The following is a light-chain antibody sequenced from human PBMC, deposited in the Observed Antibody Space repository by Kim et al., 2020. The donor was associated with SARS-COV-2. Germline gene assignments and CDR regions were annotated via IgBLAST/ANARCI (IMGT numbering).Light chain of an antibody. J-gene: IGKJ2*01. CDR1: QNNDTW. V-gene: IGKV1-5*03. Sequence: DIQMTQSPSTLVASVGDRITITCRASQNNDTWLAWYHQKPGKAPRLLIYRAFKLETGVPPRFSARGSGAQFTLTIDSLQPDDSGTYYCQRYDTYPYTFGQGTKLEI. CDR2: RAF. CDR3: QRYDTYPYT.